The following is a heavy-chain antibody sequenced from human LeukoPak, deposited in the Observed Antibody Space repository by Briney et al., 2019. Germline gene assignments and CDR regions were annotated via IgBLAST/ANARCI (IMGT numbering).Heavy chain of an antibody. J-gene: IGHJ4*02. CDR1: GGSISNYY. D-gene: IGHD2-2*01. V-gene: IGHV4-59*01. CDR2: IYYSGST. CDR3: ARVAHCSSTTCYQGIFDY. Sequence: SETLSLTCTVSGGSISNYYSSWIRQPPGKGLEWVGYIYYSGSTNYNPSLKSRVTISVDTSKNQFSLKLSSVTAADTAVYYCARVAHCSSTTCYQGIFDYWGQGTLVTVSS.